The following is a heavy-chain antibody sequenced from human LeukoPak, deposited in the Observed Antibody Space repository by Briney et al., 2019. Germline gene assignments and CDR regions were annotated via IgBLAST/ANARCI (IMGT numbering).Heavy chain of an antibody. V-gene: IGHV3-23*01. CDR3: AGDKTTGGWYEFDY. J-gene: IGHJ4*02. Sequence: GGSLRLSCTVSGFTLSSYEMSWIRQAPGKGLEWVSSIDYDGGSGHYADSVKGRFTISRDNSNNTLFLRLNSLRGEDTAVYYCAGDKTTGGWYEFDYWGQGTLVTVSS. D-gene: IGHD6-19*01. CDR2: IDYDGGSG. CDR1: GFTLSSYE.